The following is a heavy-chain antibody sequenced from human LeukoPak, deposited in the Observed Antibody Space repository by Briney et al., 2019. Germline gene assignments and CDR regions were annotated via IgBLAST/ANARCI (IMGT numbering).Heavy chain of an antibody. CDR2: IYTSGST. CDR3: ARQTGSGLFTLP. J-gene: IGHJ4*02. D-gene: IGHD3/OR15-3a*01. Sequence: SETLSLTCTVSGGSISSGSYYWSWIRQPAGKGLEWIGRIYTSGSTNYNPSLKSRVTISVDTSKNQFSLKLSSVTAADTAMYYCARQTGSGLFTLPGGQGTLVTVSS. V-gene: IGHV4-61*02. CDR1: GGSISSGSYY.